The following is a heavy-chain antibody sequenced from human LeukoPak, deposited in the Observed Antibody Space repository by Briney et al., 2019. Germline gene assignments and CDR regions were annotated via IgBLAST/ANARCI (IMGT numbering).Heavy chain of an antibody. V-gene: IGHV4-4*07. CDR3: ASGYCSGGSCYGRIDY. Sequence: PSETLSLTCTVSGGSISSYYWSWIRQPAGKGLEWIGRIYTSGSTNYNPSLKSRVTMSVDTSKNQFSLKLSSVTAADTAVYYCASGYCSGGSCYGRIDYWGQGTLVTVSS. D-gene: IGHD2-15*01. CDR1: GGSISSYY. J-gene: IGHJ4*02. CDR2: IYTSGST.